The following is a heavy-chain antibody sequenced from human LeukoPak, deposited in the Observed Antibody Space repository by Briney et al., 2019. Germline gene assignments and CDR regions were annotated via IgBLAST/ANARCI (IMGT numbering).Heavy chain of an antibody. Sequence: VGSLRLSCAASGFTFSSYWMSWVRQAPGKGLEWVAHIKQDGSEKYYVDSVKGRLTISRGNAKNSLYLQMNSLRAADTAVYYCARDGVSGAHWFDYWGQGTLVTVSS. CDR2: IKQDGSEK. D-gene: IGHD1-26*01. CDR3: ARDGVSGAHWFDY. J-gene: IGHJ4*02. V-gene: IGHV3-7*01. CDR1: GFTFSSYW.